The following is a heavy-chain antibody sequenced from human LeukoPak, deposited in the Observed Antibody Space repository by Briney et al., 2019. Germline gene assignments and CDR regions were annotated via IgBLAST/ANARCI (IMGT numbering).Heavy chain of an antibody. Sequence: GGSLRLSCAASGFTFSSYEMNWVRQAPGKGLEGVSYISSSGSTIYYADSVKGRFTISRDNAKNSLYLQMNSLRAEDTAVYYCARDESSPRAHFDYWGQGTLVTVSS. CDR1: GFTFSSYE. J-gene: IGHJ4*02. D-gene: IGHD6-13*01. CDR2: ISSSGSTI. V-gene: IGHV3-48*03. CDR3: ARDESSPRAHFDY.